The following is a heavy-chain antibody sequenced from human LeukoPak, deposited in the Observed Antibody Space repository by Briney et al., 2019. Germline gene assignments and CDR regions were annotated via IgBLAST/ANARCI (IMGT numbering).Heavy chain of an antibody. CDR1: GWSFSGYY. CDR3: ARGGCSGGSCYYYFDY. CDR2: INHSGST. D-gene: IGHD2-15*01. J-gene: IGHJ4*02. Sequence: SETLSLTCAVYGWSFSGYYWSWIRQPPGKGLEWIGEINHSGSTNYNPSLKSRVTISVDTSKNQFSLKLRSVTAADTAGYYCARGGCSGGSCYYYFDYWGQGTLVTVSS. V-gene: IGHV4-34*01.